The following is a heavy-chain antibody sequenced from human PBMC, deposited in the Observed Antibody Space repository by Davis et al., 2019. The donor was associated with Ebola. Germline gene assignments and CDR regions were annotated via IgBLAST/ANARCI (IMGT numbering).Heavy chain of an antibody. D-gene: IGHD5/OR15-5a*01. CDR3: ARQHDPSTPAPGF. J-gene: IGHJ4*02. CDR2: ISSSSSYI. CDR1: GFTFSSYS. V-gene: IGHV3-21*01. Sequence: GGSLKISCAASGFTFSSYSMNWVRQAPGKGLEWVSSISSSSSYIYYADSVKGRFTISRDNAKNSLYLQMNSLRAEDTAVYYCARQHDPSTPAPGFWGQGTLVTVSS.